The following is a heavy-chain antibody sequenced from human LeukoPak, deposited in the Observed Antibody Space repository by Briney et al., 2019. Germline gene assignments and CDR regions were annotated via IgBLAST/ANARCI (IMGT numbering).Heavy chain of an antibody. V-gene: IGHV1-2*02. Sequence: ASVKVSCKASGYTFTDYSMHWVRQAPGQGLEWMGWINPNSGGTSYAQKFQGRVTMTRDTSISTAYMELSRLRSDDTAVYYCATQPWNYGAFDIWGQGTMVTVSS. CDR2: INPNSGGT. J-gene: IGHJ3*02. CDR1: GYTFTDYS. D-gene: IGHD1-7*01. CDR3: ATQPWNYGAFDI.